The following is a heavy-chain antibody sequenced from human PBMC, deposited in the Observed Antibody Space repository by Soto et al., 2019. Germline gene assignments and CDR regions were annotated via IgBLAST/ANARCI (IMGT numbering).Heavy chain of an antibody. CDR1: GFIFRDYA. CDR2: ISGSDGTT. J-gene: IGHJ6*02. CDR3: AKVIGGSESYWGGSHYYYALAV. Sequence: GGSLRLSCAASGFIFRDYAMYWVRQAPGKGLEWVSVISGSDGTTFYADSVRGRVTSSRDNSRNMVYLQMISLRAEDTAVYYCAKVIGGSESYWGGSHYYYALAVWGQGTTATVSS. D-gene: IGHD3-10*01. V-gene: IGHV3-23*01.